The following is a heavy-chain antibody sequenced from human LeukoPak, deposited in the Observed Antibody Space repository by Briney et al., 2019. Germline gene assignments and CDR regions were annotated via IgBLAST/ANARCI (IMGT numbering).Heavy chain of an antibody. CDR3: ARQMVAYGDYVMDY. J-gene: IGHJ4*02. D-gene: IGHD4-17*01. CDR2: IYYSGST. Sequence: SETLSLTCTVSGDSISSSSYYWGWIRQPPGKGLEWIGSIYYSGSTYYNPSLKSRDTISVDTSKNQFSLKVSSVTAADTAVYYCARQMVAYGDYVMDYWGQGNLVTVSS. CDR1: GDSISSSSYY. V-gene: IGHV4-39*01.